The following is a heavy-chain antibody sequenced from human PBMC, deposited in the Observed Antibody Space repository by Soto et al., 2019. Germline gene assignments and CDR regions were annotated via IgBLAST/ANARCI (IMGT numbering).Heavy chain of an antibody. V-gene: IGHV3-23*01. CDR3: ARDYSSSWSPFDY. CDR1: GFTFSSYA. CDR2: ISGSGGST. D-gene: IGHD6-13*01. Sequence: GGSLRLSCAASGFTFSSYAMSWVRQAPGKGLEWVSAISGSGGSTYYADSVKGRFTISRDNSKNTLYLQMNSLRAEDTAVYYCARDYSSSWSPFDYWGQGTLVTVSS. J-gene: IGHJ4*02.